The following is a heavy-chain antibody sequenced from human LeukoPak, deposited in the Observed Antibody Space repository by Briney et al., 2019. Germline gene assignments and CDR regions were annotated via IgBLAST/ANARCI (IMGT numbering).Heavy chain of an antibody. Sequence: SETLSLTCTVSDDSITMYYWTWIRQPPGKGLEWIGYVDHTGSTNFNPSLNGRVSISRDTSKNQFSLKLSSVTAADTAVYYCARVSTVTTVGWFDPWGQGTLVTVSS. V-gene: IGHV4-59*01. CDR2: VDHTGST. CDR3: ARVSTVTTVGWFDP. D-gene: IGHD4-17*01. CDR1: DDSITMYY. J-gene: IGHJ5*02.